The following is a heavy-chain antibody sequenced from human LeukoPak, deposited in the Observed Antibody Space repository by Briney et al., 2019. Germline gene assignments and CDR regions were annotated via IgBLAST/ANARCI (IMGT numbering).Heavy chain of an antibody. CDR1: GGSISSGGYY. J-gene: IGHJ6*03. CDR2: IYHSGST. V-gene: IGHV4-30-2*01. CDR3: ASRTPANSSGWPPWVNYYYYYMDV. D-gene: IGHD6-19*01. Sequence: SETLSLTCTVSGGSISSGGYYWSWIRQPPGKGLEWIGYIYHSGSTYYNPSLKSRVTISVDTSKNQFSLKLSSVTAADTAVYYCASRTPANSSGWPPWVNYYYYYMDVWGKGTTVTVSS.